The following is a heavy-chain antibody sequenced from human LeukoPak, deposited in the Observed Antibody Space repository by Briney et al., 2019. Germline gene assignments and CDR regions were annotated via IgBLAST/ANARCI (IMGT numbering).Heavy chain of an antibody. J-gene: IGHJ4*02. CDR2: VNHSGST. CDR1: GGSISSYY. Sequence: SETLSLTCTVSGGSISSYYWSWIRQPPGKGLEWIGEVNHSGSTNYNPSLKSRVTISVDTSKNQFSLKLSSVTAVDTAVYYCAKDFDYWGQGTLVTVSS. CDR3: AKDFDY. V-gene: IGHV4-34*01.